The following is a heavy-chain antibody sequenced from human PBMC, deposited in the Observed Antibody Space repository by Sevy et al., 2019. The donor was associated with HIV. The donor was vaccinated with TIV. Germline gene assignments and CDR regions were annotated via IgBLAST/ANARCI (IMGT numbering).Heavy chain of an antibody. V-gene: IGHV1-24*01. CDR2: FDPEDGET. Sequence: ASVKVSCKVSGYTLTELSMHWVRQAPGKGLEWMGGFDPEDGETIYAQKFQGRVTMTEDTSTDTAYMELNSLRAEDTAVYYCAREAGRVGELSDGSGWGQGTLVTVSS. CDR3: AREAGRVGELSDGSG. J-gene: IGHJ4*02. CDR1: GYTLTELS. D-gene: IGHD3-10*01.